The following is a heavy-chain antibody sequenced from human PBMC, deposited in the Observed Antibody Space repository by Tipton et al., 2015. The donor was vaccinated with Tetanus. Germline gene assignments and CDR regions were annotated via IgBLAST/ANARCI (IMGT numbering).Heavy chain of an antibody. D-gene: IGHD1-14*01. J-gene: IGHJ4*02. CDR2: IYYSGST. CDR3: ARGTGDY. V-gene: IGHV4-61*08. Sequence: GLVKPSETLSLTCTVSGGSVSRGDYSWSWIRQPPGKGLEWIGYIYYSGSTNYNPSLKSRVTISVDTSKNQFSLKLSSVTAADMAVYYCARGTGDYWGQGTLVTVSS. CDR1: GGSVSRGDYS.